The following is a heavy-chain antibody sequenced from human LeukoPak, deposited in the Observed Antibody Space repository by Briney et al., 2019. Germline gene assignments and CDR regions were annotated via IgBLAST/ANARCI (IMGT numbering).Heavy chain of an antibody. D-gene: IGHD5-24*01. CDR2: ISGYQGST. J-gene: IGHJ4*02. CDR1: GYTFTNYG. V-gene: IGHV1-18*01. Sequence: GASVKVSCKASGYTFTNYGITWVRQAPGQGLEWMGWISGYQGSTKYAQNFQGRVTMTIDTSTSTACMDLRSLRSDDTAIYFCARSDLGTITAGPFNWGQGTLVAVSS. CDR3: ARSDLGTITAGPFN.